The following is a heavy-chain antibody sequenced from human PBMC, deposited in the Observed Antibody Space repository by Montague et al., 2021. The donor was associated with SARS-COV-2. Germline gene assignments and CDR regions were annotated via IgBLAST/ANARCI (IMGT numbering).Heavy chain of an antibody. D-gene: IGHD3-10*01. Sequence: SLRLSCAASGFTFSIYSMNWVRQAPGKGLEWVSSISSSSSYIYYADSVKGRFTISRDNAKNSLYPQMNSLRAEDTAVYYCARDPLDYGLWSSGSYYNAYYYYYGMDVWGQGTTVTVSS. V-gene: IGHV3-21*01. J-gene: IGHJ6*02. CDR2: ISSSSSYI. CDR1: GFTFSIYS. CDR3: ARDPLDYGLWSSGSYYNAYYYYYGMDV.